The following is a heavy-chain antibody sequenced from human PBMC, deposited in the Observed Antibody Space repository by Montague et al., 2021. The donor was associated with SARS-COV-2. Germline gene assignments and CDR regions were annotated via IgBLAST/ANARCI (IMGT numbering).Heavy chain of an antibody. J-gene: IGHJ6*02. CDR3: ARGRRILLWFGELLSGGDYYGMDV. V-gene: IGHV4-34*01. CDR2: INHSGST. Sequence: SETRSLTRAVCGGSFSGYYWSWIRQPPGKGLEWIGEINHSGSTNYNPSLKSRVTISVDTSKNQFSLKLSSVTAADTAVYYCARGRRILLWFGELLSGGDYYGMDVWGQGTTVTVSS. CDR1: GGSFSGYY. D-gene: IGHD3-10*01.